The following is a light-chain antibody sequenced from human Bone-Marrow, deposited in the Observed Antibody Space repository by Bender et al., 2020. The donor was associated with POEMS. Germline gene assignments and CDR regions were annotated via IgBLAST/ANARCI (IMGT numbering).Light chain of an antibody. CDR3: CSYATTTSYV. V-gene: IGLV2-23*01. J-gene: IGLJ1*01. CDR1: TSVFGGYNL. CDR2: EGS. Sequence: QSALPRPPSVSGPPGQSTTFSSTGTTSVFGGYNLVSWYQQPPAKPPKLMIYEGSKRPSGVSHRFSGSKSGNTASLTISGLQAEDEADYYCCSYATTTSYVFGIGTKVTVL.